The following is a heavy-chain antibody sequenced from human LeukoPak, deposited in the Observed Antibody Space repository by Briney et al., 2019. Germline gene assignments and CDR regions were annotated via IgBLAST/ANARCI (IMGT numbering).Heavy chain of an antibody. CDR1: GGTFCSYA. V-gene: IGHV1-69*13. Sequence: ASVKVSCKASGGTFCSYAISWVRQAPGQGLEWVGGIIPIFGTANYAQKFQGRVTITADESTSTAYMELSSLRSEDTAVYYCARVLGYCSGGSCYGRYFDYWGQGTLVTVSS. CDR2: IIPIFGTA. CDR3: ARVLGYCSGGSCYGRYFDY. D-gene: IGHD2-15*01. J-gene: IGHJ4*02.